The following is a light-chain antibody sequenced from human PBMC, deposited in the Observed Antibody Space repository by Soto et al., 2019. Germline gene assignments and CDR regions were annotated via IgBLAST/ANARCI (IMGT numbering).Light chain of an antibody. V-gene: IGLV2-23*01. CDR2: EDS. CDR3: CSYAGSGTYV. CDR1: SSDVGSYNL. Sequence: QSALTQPASVSGSPGQSITISCTGTSSDVGSYNLVSWCQQHPGKAPKLIIYEDSKRPSGVSNRFSGSKSGNTASLTISGLQAEDEADYYCCSYAGSGTYVFGTGTKVTVL. J-gene: IGLJ1*01.